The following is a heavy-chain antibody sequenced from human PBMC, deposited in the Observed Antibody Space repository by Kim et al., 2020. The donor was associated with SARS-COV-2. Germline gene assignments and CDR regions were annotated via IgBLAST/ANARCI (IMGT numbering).Heavy chain of an antibody. V-gene: IGHV1-3*01. CDR1: GYTFTSYA. CDR3: ARVGLLLWFGEKRVWFDP. D-gene: IGHD3-10*01. Sequence: ASVKVSCKASGYTFTSYAMHWVRQAPGQRLEWMGWINAGNGNTKYSQKFQGRVTITRDTSASTAYMELSSLRSEDTAVYYCARVGLLLWFGEKRVWFDPWGQGTLVTVSS. CDR2: INAGNGNT. J-gene: IGHJ5*02.